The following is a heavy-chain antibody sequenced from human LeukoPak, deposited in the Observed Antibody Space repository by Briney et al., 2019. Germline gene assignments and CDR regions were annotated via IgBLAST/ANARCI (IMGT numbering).Heavy chain of an antibody. V-gene: IGHV3-33*06. J-gene: IGHJ3*02. CDR1: GFTFSSYA. Sequence: GGSLRLSCAASGFTFSSYAMSWVRQAPGKGLEWVAVIWYDGSNKYYADSVKGRFTISRDNSKNTLYLQMNSLRAEDTAVYYCAKSVRYYMDAFDIWGQGTMVTVSS. D-gene: IGHD3-10*01. CDR2: IWYDGSNK. CDR3: AKSVRYYMDAFDI.